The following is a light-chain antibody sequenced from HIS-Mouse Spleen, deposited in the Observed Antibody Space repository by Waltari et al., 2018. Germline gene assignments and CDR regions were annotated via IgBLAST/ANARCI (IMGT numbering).Light chain of an antibody. V-gene: IGLV2-18*02. J-gene: IGLJ1*01. CDR2: EVS. CDR1: SSDVGSYNR. CDR3: SSYTSSSTV. Sequence: QSALTQPPSVSESPGQSVTISCTGTSSDVGSYNRVSWYQQPPGTAPKLMIYEVSNRPSGVPARFSGSKSGNTASLTISGLQAEDEADYYCSSYTSSSTVFGTGTKVTVL.